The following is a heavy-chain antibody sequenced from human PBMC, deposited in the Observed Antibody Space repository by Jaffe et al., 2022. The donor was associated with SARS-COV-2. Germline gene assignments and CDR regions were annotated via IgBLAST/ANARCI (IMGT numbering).Heavy chain of an antibody. Sequence: QVQLVESGGGVVQPGRSLRLSCAASGFTFSSYGMHWVRQAPGKGLEWVAVISYDGSNKYYADSVKGRFTISRDNSKNTLYLQMNSLRAEDTAVYYCAKGGYYDSSGYYGYWGQGTLVTVSS. CDR2: ISYDGSNK. V-gene: IGHV3-30*18. CDR1: GFTFSSYG. CDR3: AKGGYYDSSGYYGY. D-gene: IGHD3-22*01. J-gene: IGHJ4*02.